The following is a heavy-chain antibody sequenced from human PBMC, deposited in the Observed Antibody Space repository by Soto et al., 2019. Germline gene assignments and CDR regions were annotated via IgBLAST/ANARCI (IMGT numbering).Heavy chain of an antibody. CDR2: FGITGKTG. D-gene: IGHD1-26*01. V-gene: IGHV3-48*02. Sequence: PGGSLRLSCVVSGFTFSDYAMNWVRQAPGKGLEWVSWFGITGKTGDYADSVKGRFTISRDNARNSVYLQMNSLRDEDTAVYYCVRDHYYAFDIWGQGTMVTVSS. CDR1: GFTFSDYA. J-gene: IGHJ3*02. CDR3: VRDHYYAFDI.